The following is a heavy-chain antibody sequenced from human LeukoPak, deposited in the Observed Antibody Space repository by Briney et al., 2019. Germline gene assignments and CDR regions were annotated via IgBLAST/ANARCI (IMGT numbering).Heavy chain of an antibody. CDR3: ARVGTTTTYYDFWSGYSNFDY. CDR1: GYSISSGYY. J-gene: IGHJ4*02. D-gene: IGHD3-3*01. CDR2: IDHSGST. V-gene: IGHV4-38-2*02. Sequence: PSETLSLTCTVSGYSISSGYYWGWIRQPPGKGLEWIGSIDHSGSTYFNPSLKSRVTISGDTPKNQFSLKLSSVTAADTAVYYCARVGTTTTYYDFWSGYSNFDYWGQGTLVTVSS.